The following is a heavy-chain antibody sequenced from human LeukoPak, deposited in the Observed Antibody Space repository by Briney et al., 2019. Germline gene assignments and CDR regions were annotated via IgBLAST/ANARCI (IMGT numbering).Heavy chain of an antibody. J-gene: IGHJ4*02. V-gene: IGHV3-9*01. D-gene: IGHD3-22*01. CDR1: GFTFDDYA. CDR3: ARDRAYYYDSSGYYPPHY. Sequence: GRSLRLSCAASGFTFDDYAMHWVRQAPGRGLEWVSGISWNSGSIGYADSVKGRFTISRDNSKNTLYLQMNSLRAEDTAVYYCARDRAYYYDSSGYYPPHYWGQGTLVTVSS. CDR2: ISWNSGSI.